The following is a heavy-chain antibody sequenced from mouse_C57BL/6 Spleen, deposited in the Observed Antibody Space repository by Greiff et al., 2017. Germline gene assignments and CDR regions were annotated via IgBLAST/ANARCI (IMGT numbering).Heavy chain of an antibody. CDR3: ARRLYYGSRGYAMDY. J-gene: IGHJ4*01. CDR2: ISSGSSTI. V-gene: IGHV5-17*01. Sequence: DVQLVESGGGLVKPGGSLKLSCAASGFTFSDYGMHWVRQAPEKGLEWVAYISSGSSTIYYADTVKGRFTIARDNAKNTLFLQMTSLRSEDTAMYYCARRLYYGSRGYAMDYWGQGTSGTVSS. D-gene: IGHD1-1*01. CDR1: GFTFSDYG.